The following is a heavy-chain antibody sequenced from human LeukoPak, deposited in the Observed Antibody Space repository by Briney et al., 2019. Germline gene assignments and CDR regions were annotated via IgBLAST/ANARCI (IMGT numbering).Heavy chain of an antibody. Sequence: PSETLSLTCTVSGGSISSYYWSWIRQPPGKGLEWIGYIYYSGSTNYNPSLKSRVTISVDTSKNQFSLKLSSVTAADTAVYYCARARKVAPTRFDYWGQGTLVTVSS. V-gene: IGHV4-59*01. CDR2: IYYSGST. J-gene: IGHJ4*02. CDR1: GGSISSYY. CDR3: ARARKVAPTRFDY. D-gene: IGHD2-15*01.